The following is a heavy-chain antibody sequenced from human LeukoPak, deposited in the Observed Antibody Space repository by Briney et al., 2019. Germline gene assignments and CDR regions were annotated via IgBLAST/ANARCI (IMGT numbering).Heavy chain of an antibody. D-gene: IGHD2-15*01. V-gene: IGHV1-18*04. J-gene: IGHJ4*02. CDR3: TRDHCSGDNCPSFDY. CDR1: GYTFTSFG. Sequence: ASVKVSCKPSGYTFTSFGISWVRQAPGQGLEWMGWIGAYNGHTNYAQKFQGRVTMTTDTSTSTAYMDLRSLRSDDTAVYYCTRDHCSGDNCPSFDYWGQGTLVTVSS. CDR2: IGAYNGHT.